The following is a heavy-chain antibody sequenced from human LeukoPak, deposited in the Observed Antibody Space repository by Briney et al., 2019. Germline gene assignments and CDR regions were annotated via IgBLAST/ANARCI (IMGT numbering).Heavy chain of an antibody. Sequence: GGSLRLSCAASGFTVNSNYLSWVRQAPGKGLEWGSTLYNTGNTYYANSVKGRFSISRDNSKNTLFLQMNSLRAEDTAVYYCARLTPAAGRLYFVDWGPGTLVTVSS. V-gene: IGHV3-53*01. CDR1: GFTVNSNY. D-gene: IGHD6-13*01. CDR3: ARLTPAAGRLYFVD. J-gene: IGHJ4*02. CDR2: LYNTGNT.